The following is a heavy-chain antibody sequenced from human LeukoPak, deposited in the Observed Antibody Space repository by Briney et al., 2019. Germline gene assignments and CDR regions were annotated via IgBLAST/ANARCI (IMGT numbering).Heavy chain of an antibody. CDR1: GFTFSSYA. J-gene: IGHJ4*02. CDR2: ISGSGGGT. CDR3: AKVWHTMVRIGYFDY. V-gene: IGHV3-23*01. D-gene: IGHD3-10*01. Sequence: PGGSLRLSCAASGFTFSSYAMSWVRQAPGKGLEWVSAISGSGGGTYYADSVKGRFTISRDNSKNTLYLQMNSLRAEDTAVYYCAKVWHTMVRIGYFDYWGQGTLVTVSS.